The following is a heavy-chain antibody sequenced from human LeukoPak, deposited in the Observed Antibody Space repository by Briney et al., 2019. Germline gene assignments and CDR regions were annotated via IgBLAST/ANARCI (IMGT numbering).Heavy chain of an antibody. Sequence: PGGSLRLSCAASGFTFSSYEMNWVRQAPGKGLEWVSYISSSGSTIYYADSVKGRFTISRDNSKNTLYLQMNSLRAEDTAVYYCAREFSIAARRGYWGQGTLVTVSS. D-gene: IGHD6-6*01. CDR2: ISSSGSTI. J-gene: IGHJ4*02. CDR3: AREFSIAARRGY. V-gene: IGHV3-48*03. CDR1: GFTFSSYE.